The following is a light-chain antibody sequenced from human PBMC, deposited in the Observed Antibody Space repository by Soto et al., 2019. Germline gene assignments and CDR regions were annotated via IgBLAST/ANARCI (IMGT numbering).Light chain of an antibody. CDR2: GAS. Sequence: EFVLTQSPATLSVSPGERATLSCRASQSISSNLAWYQQKPGQAPRLLIYGASTRATGIPARFSGSGSGTEFTLTISSLQSEDFAIYYCQQRSNWPPLTFGGGTKVDIK. CDR1: QSISSN. J-gene: IGKJ4*01. V-gene: IGKV3-15*01. CDR3: QQRSNWPPLT.